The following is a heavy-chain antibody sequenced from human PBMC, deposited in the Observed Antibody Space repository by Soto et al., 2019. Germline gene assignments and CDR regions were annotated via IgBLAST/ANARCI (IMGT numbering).Heavy chain of an antibody. Sequence: QVQLVQSGAEVKKPGASVKVSCKASGYTFTSYGISWVRQAPGQGLEWMGWISAYNGNTNYAQKLQGRVTMTTDTSTSTVYMELRSLRSDDTAVYYCAREGRSGSWYEGNYYDDGMDVWGQGTTVTVSS. V-gene: IGHV1-18*01. CDR2: ISAYNGNT. D-gene: IGHD6-13*01. CDR3: AREGRSGSWYEGNYYDDGMDV. CDR1: GYTFTSYG. J-gene: IGHJ6*02.